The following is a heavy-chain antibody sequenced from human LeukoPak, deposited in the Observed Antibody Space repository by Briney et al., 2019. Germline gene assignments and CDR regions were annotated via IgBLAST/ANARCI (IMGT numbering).Heavy chain of an antibody. CDR2: IKADGSEK. CDR3: AGRIFDI. J-gene: IGHJ3*02. V-gene: IGHV3-7*01. Sequence: GGSLRLSCAGYGFTFGNYWIAWVRQAPGKGLEWVANIKADGSEKYYLDSVEGRFTISRDNAKSSVYLQMNSLRAEDTAVYYCAGRIFDIWGQGTMVTGSS. CDR1: GFTFGNYW.